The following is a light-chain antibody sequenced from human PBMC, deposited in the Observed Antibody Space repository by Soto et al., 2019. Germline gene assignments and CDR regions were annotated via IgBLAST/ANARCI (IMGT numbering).Light chain of an antibody. CDR3: QQYGNWPLT. Sequence: EILMTQSPATLCVSPGERATLSCRANQDVNIYLAWYQQKHGQAPRLLISGASTRATGIPARFSGSGSGTEFTLTISSLQSEDVAVYYCQQYGNWPLTFGGGTNVEIK. V-gene: IGKV3D-15*01. J-gene: IGKJ4*01. CDR2: GAS. CDR1: QDVNIY.